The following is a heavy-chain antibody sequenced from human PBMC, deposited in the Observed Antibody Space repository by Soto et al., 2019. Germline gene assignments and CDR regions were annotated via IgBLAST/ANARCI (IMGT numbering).Heavy chain of an antibody. Sequence: PSETLSLTCTVSGGSISSGGYYWSWIRQHPGKGLEWIGYIYYSGSTYYNPSLKSRVTISVDTSKNQFSLKLSSVTAADTAVYYCARGIFGVVTPNYYYGMDVWDQGTTVTVSS. J-gene: IGHJ6*02. CDR3: ARGIFGVVTPNYYYGMDV. V-gene: IGHV4-31*03. D-gene: IGHD3-3*01. CDR2: IYYSGST. CDR1: GGSISSGGYY.